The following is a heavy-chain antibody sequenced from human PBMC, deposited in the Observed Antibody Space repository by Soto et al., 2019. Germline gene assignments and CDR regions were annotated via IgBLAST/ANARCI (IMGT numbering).Heavy chain of an antibody. D-gene: IGHD3-22*01. V-gene: IGHV1-69*13. CDR3: ARAPTENYYDSSGYQVLYYFDY. Sequence: SVQVSCKASGGTFSSYAISWVRQAPGQGLEWMGGIIPIFGTANYAQKFQGRVTITADESTSTAYMELSSLRSEDTAVYYCARAPTENYYDSSGYQVLYYFDYWGQGTLVTVS. CDR2: IIPIFGTA. J-gene: IGHJ4*02. CDR1: GGTFSSYA.